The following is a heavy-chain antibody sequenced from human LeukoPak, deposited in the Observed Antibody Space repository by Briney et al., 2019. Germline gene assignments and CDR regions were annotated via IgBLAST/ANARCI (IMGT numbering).Heavy chain of an antibody. J-gene: IGHJ4*02. CDR3: ARGGYYGSGVFDS. CDR2: IYSGGST. V-gene: IGHV3-53*01. Sequence: GGSLRLSCAGSGFIVSNNYMSWVRQAPGKGLEWVTVIYSGGSTYYADSVKGRFTISRDHSKSTLYLQMNSLRAGDTAVYYCARGGYYGSGVFDSWGQGTLVTVSS. D-gene: IGHD3-10*01. CDR1: GFIVSNNY.